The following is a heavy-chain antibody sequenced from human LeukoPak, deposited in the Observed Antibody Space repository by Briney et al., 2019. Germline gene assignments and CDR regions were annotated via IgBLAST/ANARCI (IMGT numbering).Heavy chain of an antibody. Sequence: GGSLRPSCAASGFTVSSNYMSWVRQAPGKGLEWVSVIYSGGSTYYADSVKGRFTISRDNSKNTLYLQMNSLRAEDTAVYYCARGGHLDYWGQGTLVTVSS. CDR1: GFTVSSNY. CDR3: ARGGHLDY. J-gene: IGHJ4*02. CDR2: IYSGGST. V-gene: IGHV3-53*01.